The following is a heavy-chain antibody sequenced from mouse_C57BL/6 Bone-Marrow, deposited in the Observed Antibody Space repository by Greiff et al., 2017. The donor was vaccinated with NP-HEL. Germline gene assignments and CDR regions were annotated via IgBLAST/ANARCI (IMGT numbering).Heavy chain of an antibody. Sequence: VQLQQSGTVLARPGASVKMSCKTSGYTFTSYWMHWVKQRPGQGLEWIGAIYPGNSDTSYNQKFKGKAKLTAVTSASTAYMELSSLTNEDSAVYYCTRTEDGYLVDFDDWGQGTTLTVSS. CDR3: TRTEDGYLVDFDD. CDR2: IYPGNSDT. J-gene: IGHJ2*01. CDR1: GYTFTSYW. D-gene: IGHD2-3*01. V-gene: IGHV1-5*01.